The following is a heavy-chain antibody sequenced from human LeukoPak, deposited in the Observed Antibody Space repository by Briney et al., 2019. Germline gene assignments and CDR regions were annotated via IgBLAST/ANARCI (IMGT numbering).Heavy chain of an antibody. Sequence: SETLSLTCTVSGGSISSYYWSWIRQPPGKGLEWIGYIYYSGSTNYNPSLKSRVTISVDTSKNQFSLKLSSVTAADTAVYYCAREEGQERAGFDYWGQGTLVTVSS. J-gene: IGHJ4*02. V-gene: IGHV4-59*01. CDR3: AREEGQERAGFDY. CDR1: GGSISSYY. CDR2: IYYSGST.